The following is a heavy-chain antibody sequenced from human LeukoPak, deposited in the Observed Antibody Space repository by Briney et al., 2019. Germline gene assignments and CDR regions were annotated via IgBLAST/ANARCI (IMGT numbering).Heavy chain of an antibody. J-gene: IGHJ5*02. CDR3: ARQEYCSGGSCYAWFDP. Sequence: GESLKISCKGSGYSINNYWIGWVRQMPGKGLEWMGIIYPADSDIRYSPSFQGQVTISADKSISTAYLQWSSLKASDTAMYYCARQEYCSGGSCYAWFDPWGQGTLVTVSS. CDR2: IYPADSDI. V-gene: IGHV5-51*01. D-gene: IGHD2-15*01. CDR1: GYSINNYW.